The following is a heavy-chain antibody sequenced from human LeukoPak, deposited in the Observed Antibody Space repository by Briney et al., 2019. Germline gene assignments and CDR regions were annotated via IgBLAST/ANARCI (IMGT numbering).Heavy chain of an antibody. V-gene: IGHV3-73*01. D-gene: IGHD5-18*01. CDR1: GVTFSGSA. CDR3: TRRVTAMAN. Sequence: GGSLRLSRAASGVTFSGSAMHWVRQASGQGLEWVGRIRSKANSYATAYAASVKGRFTISRDDSKNTAYLQMNSLKTEDTAVYYCTRRVTAMANWGQGTLVTVSS. CDR2: IRSKANSYAT. J-gene: IGHJ4*02.